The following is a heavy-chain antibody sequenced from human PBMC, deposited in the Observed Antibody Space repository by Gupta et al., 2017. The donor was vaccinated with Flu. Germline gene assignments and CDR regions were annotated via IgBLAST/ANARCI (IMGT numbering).Heavy chain of an antibody. Sequence: QLQESGPAIVKPSETLSLTCTVSGGSIKTVDSYWGWVRQFPGGRLEWIATIFHGGSTTYSPSLQSRLTLSLDTSKNQFSLKLASVTAADTAVYFCAREYFYDGRPTMFAPWGQGTLVIVSS. D-gene: IGHD2/OR15-2a*01. J-gene: IGHJ5*02. CDR1: GGSIKTVDSY. CDR2: IFHGGST. V-gene: IGHV4-39*02. CDR3: AREYFYDGRPTMFAP.